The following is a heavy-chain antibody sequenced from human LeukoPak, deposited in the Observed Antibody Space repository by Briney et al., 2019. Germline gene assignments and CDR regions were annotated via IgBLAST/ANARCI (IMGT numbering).Heavy chain of an antibody. CDR3: AKHAGYSSANSWFDP. V-gene: IGHV3-23*01. D-gene: IGHD6-19*01. Sequence: GGSLRLSCAASGFTFSSYGMSWVRQAPGKGLEWVSGISGSGGSTYYVDSVEGRFTISRDNSKNTLFLQMNSLRAEDTAVYYCAKHAGYSSANSWFDPWGQGTLVTVSS. CDR1: GFTFSSYG. CDR2: ISGSGGST. J-gene: IGHJ5*02.